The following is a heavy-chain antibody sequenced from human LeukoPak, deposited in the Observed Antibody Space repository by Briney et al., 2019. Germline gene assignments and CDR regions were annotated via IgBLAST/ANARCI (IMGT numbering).Heavy chain of an antibody. CDR3: ATLPIVVVPAAISYYYYGMDV. D-gene: IGHD2-2*01. J-gene: IGHJ6*02. CDR1: GGSFSGYY. CDR2: INHSGST. V-gene: IGHV4-34*01. Sequence: PSETLSLTCAVYGGSFSGYYWSWIRQPPGKGLEWIGEINHSGSTNYNPSLKSRVTISVDTSKNQFSLKLSSVTAADTAVYYCATLPIVVVPAAISYYYYGMDVWGQGTTVTVYS.